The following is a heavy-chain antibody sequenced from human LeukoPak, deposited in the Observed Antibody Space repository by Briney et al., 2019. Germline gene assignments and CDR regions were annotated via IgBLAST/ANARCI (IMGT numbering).Heavy chain of an antibody. CDR2: LYSDGNT. CDR3: ARGVEPLAANTLAY. V-gene: IGHV3-53*01. CDR1: GFTVITND. J-gene: IGHJ4*02. Sequence: PGGSLRLSCAVSGFTVITNDMTWVRQAPGKGLEWVSVLYSDGNTKYADSVQGRFTISRDNSKNTLYLEMNSLSPDDTAVYYCARGVEPLAANTLAYWGQGNLVTVSS. D-gene: IGHD1-14*01.